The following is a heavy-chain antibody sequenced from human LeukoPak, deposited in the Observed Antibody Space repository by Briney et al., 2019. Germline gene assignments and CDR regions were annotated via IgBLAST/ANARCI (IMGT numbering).Heavy chain of an antibody. CDR1: GGSISSYY. CDR3: ARDELLTSAFDI. V-gene: IGHV4-4*07. D-gene: IGHD3-10*01. CDR2: IYTSGST. J-gene: IGHJ3*02. Sequence: SETLSLTCTVSGGSISSYYWSWIRQPAGKGLEWIGRIYTSGSTNYNPSLESRVTMSVDTSKNQFSLKLSSVTAADTAVYYCARDELLTSAFDIWGQGTMVTVSS.